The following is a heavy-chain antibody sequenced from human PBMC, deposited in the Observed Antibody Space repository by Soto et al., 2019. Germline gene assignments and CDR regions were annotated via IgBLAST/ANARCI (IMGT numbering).Heavy chain of an antibody. CDR3: ARVPRRVEGHYFAY. CDR2: ISSNGGST. CDR1: GFTFSSYA. V-gene: IGHV3-64*01. D-gene: IGHD2-15*01. Sequence: EVQLVESGGGLVQPGGSLRLSCAASGFTFSSYAMHWVRQAPGTGLEYVSAISSNGGSTYYANSVKGRFTISRDNSKNTLYLQMGSLRAEDMAVYYCARVPRRVEGHYFAYWGQGTLVTVSS. J-gene: IGHJ4*02.